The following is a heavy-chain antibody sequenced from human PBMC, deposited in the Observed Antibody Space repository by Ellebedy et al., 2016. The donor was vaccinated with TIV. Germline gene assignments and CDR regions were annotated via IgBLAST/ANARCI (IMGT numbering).Heavy chain of an antibody. Sequence: AASVKVSCKASGYTFTSYGISWARQAPGQGLEWMGWISAYNGNTNYAQKLQGRVTMTTDTSTSTAYMELRSLRSDDTAVYYCARDGLRSRHCYTRGTGTCFDYWGQGTLVTVSS. CDR1: GYTFTSYG. J-gene: IGHJ4*02. D-gene: IGHD2-2*02. V-gene: IGHV1-18*01. CDR2: ISAYNGNT. CDR3: ARDGLRSRHCYTRGTGTCFDY.